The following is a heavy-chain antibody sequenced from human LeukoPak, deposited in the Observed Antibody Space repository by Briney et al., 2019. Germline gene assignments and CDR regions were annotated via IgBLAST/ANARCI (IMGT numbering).Heavy chain of an antibody. CDR2: ISYDGNSK. D-gene: IGHD7-27*01. V-gene: IGHV3-30*18. CDR1: GFTFSIYG. CDR3: AKAANWGSFDY. Sequence: GGSLRLSCAASGFTFSIYGTHWVRQAPGKGLEGVAVISYDGNSKYYADSVRGRFTISRDNSKNTLYLQMNSLRAEDTAVYYCAKAANWGSFDYWGQGTLVTVSS. J-gene: IGHJ4*02.